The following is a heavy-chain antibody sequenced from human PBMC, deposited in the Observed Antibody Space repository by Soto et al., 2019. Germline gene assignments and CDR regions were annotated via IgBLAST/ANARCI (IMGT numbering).Heavy chain of an antibody. CDR2: IKQDGNEK. Sequence: EVQLVESGGALVQPGGSLRLSCAVSGFTFNNDWMSWVRQAPGQGLEWVANIKQDGNEKYYVDSVKGRFTISRDNAKNSLYLQMNSLRAEDTAVYYATRIPSLAGGYWGQGTLVTVYS. D-gene: IGHD2-21*01. CDR1: GFTFNNDW. CDR3: TRIPSLAGGY. J-gene: IGHJ4*02. V-gene: IGHV3-7*05.